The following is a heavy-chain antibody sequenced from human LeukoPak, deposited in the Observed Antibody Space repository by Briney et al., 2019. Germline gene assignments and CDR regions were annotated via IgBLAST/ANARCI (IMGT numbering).Heavy chain of an antibody. CDR1: GFTFSDYY. J-gene: IGHJ4*02. V-gene: IGHV3-21*01. CDR2: ISSSSSYI. Sequence: GGSLRLSCAASGFTFSDYYMNWVRQAPGKGLEWVSSISSSSSYIYYADSVKGRFTISRDNAKNSLYLQMNSLRAEDTAVYYCARDRLVGATTVVYWGQGTLVTVSS. CDR3: ARDRLVGATTVVY. D-gene: IGHD1-26*01.